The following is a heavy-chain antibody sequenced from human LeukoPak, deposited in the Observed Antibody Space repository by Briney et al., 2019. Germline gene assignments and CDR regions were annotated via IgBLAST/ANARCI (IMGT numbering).Heavy chain of an antibody. CDR3: ARTRYQLLPYYFDY. Sequence: ASVKVSCKASGGAFSSYAISWVRQAPGQGLEWMGWIDPNSGGTNYAQKFQGRVTMTRDTSISTAYMELSRLRSDDTAVYYCARTRYQLLPYYFDYWGQGTLVTVSS. CDR2: IDPNSGGT. V-gene: IGHV1-2*02. CDR1: GGAFSSYA. D-gene: IGHD2-2*01. J-gene: IGHJ4*02.